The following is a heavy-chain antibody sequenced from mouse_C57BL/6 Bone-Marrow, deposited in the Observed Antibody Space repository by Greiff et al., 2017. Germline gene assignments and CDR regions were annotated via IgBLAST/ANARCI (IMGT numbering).Heavy chain of an antibody. Sequence: VKLQQSGPGLVQPSQSLSITCTVSGFSLTSYGVHWVRQSPGKGLEWLGVIWRGGSTDYTAAFMSRLSITKDNSKSQVFFKINSLQADDTAIYYCAKTFYGNYWYFDVWGTGTTVTVSS. D-gene: IGHD2-10*01. V-gene: IGHV2-5*01. CDR1: GFSLTSYG. J-gene: IGHJ1*03. CDR3: AKTFYGNYWYFDV. CDR2: IWRGGST.